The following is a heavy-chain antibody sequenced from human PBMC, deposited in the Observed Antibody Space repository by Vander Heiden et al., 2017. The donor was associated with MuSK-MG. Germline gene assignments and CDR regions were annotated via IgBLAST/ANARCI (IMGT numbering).Heavy chain of an antibody. Sequence: EVQLVESGGGVVQPGGSLRLSCAASGFTFSSYEFNWVRQAPGKGPEWVSYISAGGTTIYYADSVKGRFTMSRDNAKNALYLQMNSLRAEDTAGYYCATQLETADDSTGYSYIWFDPWGQGTLVTVSS. V-gene: IGHV3-48*03. CDR3: ATQLETADDSTGYSYIWFDP. CDR2: ISAGGTTI. CDR1: GFTFSSYE. D-gene: IGHD3-22*01. J-gene: IGHJ5*02.